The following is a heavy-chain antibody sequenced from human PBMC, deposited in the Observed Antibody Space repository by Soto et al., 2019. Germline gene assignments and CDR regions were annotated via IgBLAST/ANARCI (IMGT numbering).Heavy chain of an antibody. D-gene: IGHD3-10*01. J-gene: IGHJ6*02. CDR2: ISYDGSNK. V-gene: IGHV3-30-3*01. CDR1: GFTFSTYA. CDR3: ARDFYGSGASSGHYYDMDV. Sequence: PGGSLRISCASSGFTFSTYAMRWVRQAPGKGLEWVAVISYDGSNKYYIDSVKGRFTISRDNSKNTLYLQMNSLRIEDTAVYYCARDFYGSGASSGHYYDMDVWGPGTTVTVSS.